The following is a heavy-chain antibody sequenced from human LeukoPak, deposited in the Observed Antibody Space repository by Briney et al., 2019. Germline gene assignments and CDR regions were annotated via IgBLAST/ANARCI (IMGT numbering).Heavy chain of an antibody. V-gene: IGHV3-30*02. CDR2: IRYDGNNK. CDR3: AKDRWGAVTSFDY. J-gene: IGHJ4*02. Sequence: GGSLRLSCAASGFPFSDYVMHWVRQAPGKGLEWVSVIRYDGNNKYYADSVKGRFTISRDNSKNTLYLQMNSLESEDTAVYYCAKDRWGAVTSFDYWGQGTLVTVSS. CDR1: GFPFSDYV. D-gene: IGHD6-19*01.